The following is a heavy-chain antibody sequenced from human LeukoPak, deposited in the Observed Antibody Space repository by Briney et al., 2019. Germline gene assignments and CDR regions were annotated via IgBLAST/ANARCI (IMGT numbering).Heavy chain of an antibody. CDR3: GREVPGGATILDC. J-gene: IGHJ4*02. V-gene: IGHV3-7*04. Sequence: GGSLRLSCAASGFTSSRYWMSWVRQAPGKGLEWVANIKEDGSVKNYVDSVKGRFTISRDNGRNSLYLQMNSLRVDDTAVYYCGREVPGGATILDCWGEGTLVTVSS. D-gene: IGHD1-26*01. CDR2: IKEDGSVK. CDR1: GFTSSRYW.